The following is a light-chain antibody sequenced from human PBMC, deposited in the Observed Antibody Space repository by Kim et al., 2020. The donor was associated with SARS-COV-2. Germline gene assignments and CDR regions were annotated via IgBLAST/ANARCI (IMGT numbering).Light chain of an antibody. CDR3: MQGTRWPPT. V-gene: IGKV2-30*01. CDR1: QSLVYSDGNTY. CDR2: KVS. Sequence: PASNSWRSSQSLVYSDGNTYLTGFHQRPGQSPRRLVYKVSSRDSEVPDRFSGSGSGTDFTLKISRVGAEDVGIYYCMQGTRWPPTFGQGTKVDIK. J-gene: IGKJ1*01.